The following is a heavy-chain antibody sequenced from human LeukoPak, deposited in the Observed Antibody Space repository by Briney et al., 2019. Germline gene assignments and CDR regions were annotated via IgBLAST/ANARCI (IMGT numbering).Heavy chain of an antibody. CDR1: GFTFSIYS. V-gene: IGHV3-21*01. J-gene: IGHJ4*02. CDR3: VRGTSDTATDDFDY. Sequence: KPGGSLRLSCAVSGFTFSIYSMSWVRQTAGRGLEWVSSISGDSSGMYYRDSVKGRFTISRDNAKNLLYLQMNSLRAEDTAVYYCVRGTSDTATDDFDYWGPGTVVTVSS. D-gene: IGHD4-17*01. CDR2: ISGDSSGM.